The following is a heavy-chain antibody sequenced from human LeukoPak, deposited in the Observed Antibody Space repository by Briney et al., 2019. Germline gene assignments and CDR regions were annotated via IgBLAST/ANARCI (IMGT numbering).Heavy chain of an antibody. D-gene: IGHD6-19*01. CDR2: IIPIFGIA. J-gene: IGHJ6*03. V-gene: IGHV1-69*17. CDR1: GGTFSSYA. CDR3: AGAQAVAGPIDYYYMDV. Sequence: GSSVKVSCKASGGTFSSYAISWVRQAPGQGLEWMGGIIPIFGIANYAQKFQGRVTITADKSTSTAYMELSSLRSEDTAVYYCAGAQAVAGPIDYYYMDVWGKGTTVTVSS.